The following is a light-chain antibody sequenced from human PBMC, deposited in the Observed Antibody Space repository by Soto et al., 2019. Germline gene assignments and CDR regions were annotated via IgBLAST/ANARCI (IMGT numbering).Light chain of an antibody. CDR1: QSISSN. J-gene: IGKJ2*01. V-gene: IGKV3-15*01. Sequence: ETVMTHSPATLSVSPGKRVTLSCRASQSISSNLAWYQQKPGQAPRLLISGASTRATDIPARFSGSGSGTEFTLTIGSLQSEDSAVYYCQQYNNWPPYTFGQGTKLEI. CDR3: QQYNNWPPYT. CDR2: GAS.